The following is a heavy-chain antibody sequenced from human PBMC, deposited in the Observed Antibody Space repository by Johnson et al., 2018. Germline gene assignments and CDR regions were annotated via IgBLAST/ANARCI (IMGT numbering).Heavy chain of an antibody. CDR3: VRSTGVIRAEYFQN. J-gene: IGHJ1*01. V-gene: IGHV3-30*03. CDR2: XXXXXXXX. Sequence: QVQLVQSGGGVVQPGRSLRLSCAASGFTFSNYGMHWVRQAPGKGLEWGAXXXXXXXXXXXPDPVKGRFTISRDNSQNTLYLQMNSLRPEDTAVYYCVRSTGVIRAEYFQNWGQGTLVTVSS. CDR1: GFTFSNYG. D-gene: IGHD4-23*01.